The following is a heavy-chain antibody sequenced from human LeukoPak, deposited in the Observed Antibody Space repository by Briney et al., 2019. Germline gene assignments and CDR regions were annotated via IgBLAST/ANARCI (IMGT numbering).Heavy chain of an antibody. Sequence: PSETLSLTCTVSGGSISSHYWSWIRQPPGKGLECIGYIYYSGSTNYNPSLKSRVTISVDTSKNQFSLKLSSVTAADTAVYYCARGLPYYDFSGRTTFDPWGQGTLVTVSS. CDR1: GGSISSHY. J-gene: IGHJ5*02. V-gene: IGHV4-59*11. D-gene: IGHD3-3*01. CDR3: ARGLPYYDFSGRTTFDP. CDR2: IYYSGST.